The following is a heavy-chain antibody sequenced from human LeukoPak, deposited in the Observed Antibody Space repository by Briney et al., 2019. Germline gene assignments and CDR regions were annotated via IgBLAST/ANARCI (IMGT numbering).Heavy chain of an antibody. Sequence: GASVKVSCKVSGYTLTELSMHWVRQAPGKGLEWMGGFDPEDGETIYAQKFQGRVTMTEDTSTDTAYMELSSLRSEDTAVYYCATSILWFGELSTTTDYWGQGTLVIVSS. CDR2: FDPEDGET. CDR3: ATSILWFGELSTTTDY. V-gene: IGHV1-24*01. CDR1: GYTLTELS. J-gene: IGHJ4*02. D-gene: IGHD3-10*01.